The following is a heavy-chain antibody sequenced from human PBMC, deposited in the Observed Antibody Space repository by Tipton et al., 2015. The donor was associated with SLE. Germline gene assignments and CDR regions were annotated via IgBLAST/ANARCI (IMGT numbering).Heavy chain of an antibody. V-gene: IGHV3-21*03. CDR1: GFTFSTHS. CDR2: ISSSGTFI. D-gene: IGHD2-15*01. CDR3: AREGDCIGGTCSYPGAS. Sequence: TLRLSCAASGFTFSTHSMNWVRQAPGKGLECVSAISSSGTFIYYTDSVKGRFTVSRDNAQNSLYLQMNSLRAEDTAVYYCAREGDCIGGTCSYPGASWGQGTLATVSS. J-gene: IGHJ4*02.